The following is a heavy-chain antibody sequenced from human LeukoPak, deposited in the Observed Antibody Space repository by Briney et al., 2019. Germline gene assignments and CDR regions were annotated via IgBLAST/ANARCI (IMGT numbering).Heavy chain of an antibody. CDR1: GFTFSVYV. V-gene: IGHV3-64*01. Sequence: GGSLRLSCAASGFTFSVYVMYWVRQAPGKGLEYVSAIISNGGNTIYANSVKGRCTISRDTSKNTLYLQMGSLRVEDMAVYYCARDRAKYYYYYAMDVWGQGTTVIVSS. CDR3: ARDRAKYYYYYAMDV. D-gene: IGHD3-10*01. J-gene: IGHJ6*01. CDR2: IISNGGNT.